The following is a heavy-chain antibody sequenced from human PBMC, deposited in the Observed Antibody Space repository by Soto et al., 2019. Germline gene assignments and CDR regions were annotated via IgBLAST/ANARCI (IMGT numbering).Heavy chain of an antibody. CDR1: GGSISSGDYY. J-gene: IGHJ3*02. CDR3: ARFSDYGDSSDAFDI. CDR2: IYYSGST. V-gene: IGHV4-30-4*01. Sequence: QVQLQESGPGLVKPSQTLSLTCTVSGGSISSGDYYWSWIRQPPGKGLKWIGYIYYSGSTYYNPSLKSRVTISVDTSKNHFSLMLSSVTAADTAVYYCARFSDYGDSSDAFDIWGQGAMVPVSS. D-gene: IGHD4-17*01.